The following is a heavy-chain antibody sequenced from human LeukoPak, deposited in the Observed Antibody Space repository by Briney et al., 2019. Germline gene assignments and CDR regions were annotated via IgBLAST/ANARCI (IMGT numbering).Heavy chain of an antibody. J-gene: IGHJ4*02. V-gene: IGHV1-69*05. D-gene: IGHD3-10*01. CDR3: ATKIRDYSSGDYYLDS. CDR1: GGTFSNYA. Sequence: SVKVSCKSSGGTFSNYAIIWVRQAPGQGLEWMGGIVRKFGTSNYVQRLQGRVRITTDESTSTAYMELSSLRSEDTAVYYCATKIRDYSSGDYYLDSWGQGTQVIVSS. CDR2: IVRKFGTS.